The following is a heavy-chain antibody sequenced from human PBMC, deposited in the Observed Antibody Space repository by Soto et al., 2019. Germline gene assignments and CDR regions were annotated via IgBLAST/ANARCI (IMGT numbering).Heavy chain of an antibody. CDR2: IYYSGST. Sequence: QVQLQESGPGLVKPSETLSLTCTVSGGYITSYFWSWIRQPPGKGLEWIGYIYYSGSTKYNPSLSSRVTIPVDTAKIQVSLKRRSVTAADTAVYYCARSRVFGLVPYYYGMDVWGQGTTVTVSS. D-gene: IGHD3-9*01. J-gene: IGHJ6*02. V-gene: IGHV4-59*01. CDR3: ARSRVFGLVPYYYGMDV. CDR1: GGYITSYF.